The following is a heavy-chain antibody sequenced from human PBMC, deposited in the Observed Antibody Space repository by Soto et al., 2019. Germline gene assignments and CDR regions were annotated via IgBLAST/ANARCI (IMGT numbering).Heavy chain of an antibody. V-gene: IGHV1-2*02. CDR2: INPNSGGT. D-gene: IGHD3-10*01. J-gene: IGHJ4*02. Sequence: QVQLVQSGAEVKKPGASVKVSCKASGYTFTGYYMHWVRQAPGQGLEWMGWINPNSGGTNYAQKFQGRVTMTRDTSISTAYMELSRLRSDDTAVYYCARWVTIVRGVIALDYWGQGTLVTVSS. CDR1: GYTFTGYY. CDR3: ARWVTIVRGVIALDY.